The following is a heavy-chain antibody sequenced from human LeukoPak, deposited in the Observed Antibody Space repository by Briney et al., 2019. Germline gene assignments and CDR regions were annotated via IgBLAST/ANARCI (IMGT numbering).Heavy chain of an antibody. CDR1: RFTFTNHW. V-gene: IGHV3-74*01. Sequence: GGSLRLSCAGSRFTFTNHWMHWIRQAPGKGPMWVSRIDFDGTITTYADSVEGRFTISRDNTKNMLYLQMNSLRVDDTAVYYCARDLTWNQVDFWGQGTLVTVSS. J-gene: IGHJ4*02. CDR3: ARDLTWNQVDF. CDR2: IDFDGTIT. D-gene: IGHD1-14*01.